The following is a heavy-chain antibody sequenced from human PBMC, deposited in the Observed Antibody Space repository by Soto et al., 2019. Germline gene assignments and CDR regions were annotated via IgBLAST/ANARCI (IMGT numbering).Heavy chain of an antibody. CDR1: GGSISSYY. CDR3: ARVPQYNWNYWWFDP. V-gene: IGHV4-59*01. D-gene: IGHD1-7*01. CDR2: IYYSGST. J-gene: IGHJ5*02. Sequence: PSETLSLTCTVSGGSISSYYWSWIRQPPGKGLEWIGYIYYSGSTNYNPSLKSRVTISVDTSKNQFSLKLSSVTAADTAVYYCARVPQYNWNYWWFDPWGQGTLVTAPQ.